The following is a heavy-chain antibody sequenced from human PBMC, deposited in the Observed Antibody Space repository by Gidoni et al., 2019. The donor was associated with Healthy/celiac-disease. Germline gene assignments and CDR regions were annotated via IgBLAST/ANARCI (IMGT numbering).Heavy chain of an antibody. D-gene: IGHD1-1*01. CDR1: GGPCSSSA. J-gene: IGHJ6*02. CDR3: ARDEGTGTTSGIYYYYGMDV. CDR2: LSPIFGTA. Sequence: QVQLVQSGAEAKKPGSPVKVSCKASGGPCSSSALSWVRQAPGPGLGWMGGLSPIFGTANYAQKVQGRVTITADKSTSTADMELSSLRSEDTAVYYCARDEGTGTTSGIYYYYGMDVWGQGTTVTVSS. V-gene: IGHV1-69*06.